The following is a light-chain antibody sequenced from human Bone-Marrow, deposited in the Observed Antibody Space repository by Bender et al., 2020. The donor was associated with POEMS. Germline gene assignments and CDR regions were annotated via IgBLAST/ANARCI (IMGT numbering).Light chain of an antibody. V-gene: IGLV1-44*01. CDR2: NTN. J-gene: IGLJ3*02. Sequence: QSVLTQPPSASGTPGQRVIISCSGSSSNIVTNPVNWYQHLPGTAPKVLIYNTNQRPSGVPDRFSGSKSGTSASLAISALQSEDEGDYYCATWHDSLNGGVFGGGTKLAVL. CDR3: ATWHDSLNGGV. CDR1: SSNIVTNP.